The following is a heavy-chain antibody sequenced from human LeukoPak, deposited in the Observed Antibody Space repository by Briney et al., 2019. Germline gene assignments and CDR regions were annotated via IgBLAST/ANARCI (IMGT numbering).Heavy chain of an antibody. CDR3: ARDLTSNVAVTEYHYYAMDV. J-gene: IGHJ6*02. Sequence: ASVKVSCKASDFSFTSYGMSWVRQAPGQGLEWMGWISAYNGSTKYAQKLQGRVIMTTDTSTGTAYMELRSLRPDDTAVYYCARDLTSNVAVTEYHYYAMDVWGQGTTITVSS. CDR1: DFSFTSYG. V-gene: IGHV1-18*01. D-gene: IGHD6-19*01. CDR2: ISAYNGST.